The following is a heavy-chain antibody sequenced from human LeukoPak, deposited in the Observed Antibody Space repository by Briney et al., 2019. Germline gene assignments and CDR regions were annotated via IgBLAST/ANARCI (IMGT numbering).Heavy chain of an antibody. V-gene: IGHV4-59*02. J-gene: IGHJ4*02. Sequence: SETLSLTCTVSGGSVSSYYWSWIRQPPGKGLEWIGDISYSGSTKYNPSLKSRVTISIDTSKNQFSLRLTSVTAADTAVYYCARDQQPSDDWGQGTLVTVSS. CDR2: ISYSGST. D-gene: IGHD6-13*01. CDR3: ARDQQPSDD. CDR1: GGSVSSYY.